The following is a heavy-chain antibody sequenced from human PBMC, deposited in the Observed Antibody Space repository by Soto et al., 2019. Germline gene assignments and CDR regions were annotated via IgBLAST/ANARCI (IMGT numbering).Heavy chain of an antibody. D-gene: IGHD2-15*01. CDR3: ANRFVMVLDFLARNYNYAIDD. CDR1: GFIFSDYV. Sequence: EVQLLESGGGLVQPGESLRLSCVASGFIFSDYVINWVRQAPGKGLEWVCAIGVGGDGTSYSDAVKGRFTIFRDTARNTVHIAMDDVRADDTPVFYCANRFVMVLDFLARNYNYAIDDWGQGAPVTVSS. J-gene: IGHJ6*02. V-gene: IGHV3-23*01. CDR2: IGVGGDGT.